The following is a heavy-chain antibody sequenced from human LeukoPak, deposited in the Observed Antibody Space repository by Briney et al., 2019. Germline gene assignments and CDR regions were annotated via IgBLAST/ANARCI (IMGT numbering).Heavy chain of an antibody. D-gene: IGHD3-10*01. CDR3: AKGHITMVRGAIIPVYFDY. Sequence: PGGSLRLSCAASGFTFDDYAMHWVRQAPGKGLEWVSGISWNSGSIGYADSVKGRFTISRDNAKNSLYLQMNSLGAEDTALYYCAKGHITMVRGAIIPVYFDYWGQGTLVTVSS. V-gene: IGHV3-9*01. J-gene: IGHJ4*02. CDR2: ISWNSGSI. CDR1: GFTFDDYA.